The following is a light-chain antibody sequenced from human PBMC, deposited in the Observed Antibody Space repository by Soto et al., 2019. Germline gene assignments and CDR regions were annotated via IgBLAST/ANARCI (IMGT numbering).Light chain of an antibody. CDR3: QQYGDSPYT. CDR2: GAS. V-gene: IGKV3-20*01. Sequence: EIVLTQSPGTLSLSRGIRATLSCRASLSVTSDYLAWYQQKPGQAPRLLIYGASIRATGIPDRFSGRGSGTDFTLTISRLEPEDFAVYYCQQYGDSPYTFGQGTKLEIK. J-gene: IGKJ2*01. CDR1: LSVTSDY.